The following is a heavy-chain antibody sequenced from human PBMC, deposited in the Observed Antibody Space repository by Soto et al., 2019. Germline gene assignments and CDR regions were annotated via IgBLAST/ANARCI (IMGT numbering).Heavy chain of an antibody. J-gene: IGHJ4*02. CDR2: ISGSGGST. CDR3: AKDTMSDSGYDLSELSFDY. CDR1: GFTFSSYA. D-gene: IGHD5-12*01. Sequence: PGGSLRLSCAASGFTFSSYAMSWVRQAPGKGLEWVSAISGSGGSTYYADSVKGRFTISRDNSKNTLYLQMNSLRAEDTAVYYCAKDTMSDSGYDLSELSFDYWGQGTLVTVSS. V-gene: IGHV3-23*01.